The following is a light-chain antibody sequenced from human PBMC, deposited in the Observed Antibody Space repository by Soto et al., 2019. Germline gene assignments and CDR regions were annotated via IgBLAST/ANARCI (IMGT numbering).Light chain of an antibody. CDR1: QSINSE. CDR3: QQGHNWPLT. Sequence: EIVMTQSPATLSLSPGERAALSCRASQSINSELAWYQQKPGQPPRLLIYGASTRATGVPARFTGSESGSEFTLTFSVLQSEDFAVYYGQQGHNWPLTFGQGTRLEI. CDR2: GAS. V-gene: IGKV3-15*01. J-gene: IGKJ2*01.